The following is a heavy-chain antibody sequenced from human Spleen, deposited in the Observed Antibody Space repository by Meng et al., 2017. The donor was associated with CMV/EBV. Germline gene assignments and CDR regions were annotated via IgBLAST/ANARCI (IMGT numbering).Heavy chain of an antibody. Sequence: CSVAGGSIGRGRYFWAGLRQAPGKGLEWIGSIFYSGTTNYNPSLKSRVTISVDTSKNHFSLKLRSVTAADTAVYSCARDHDWNYFDPWGQGTLVTVSS. CDR1: GGSIGRGRYF. J-gene: IGHJ5*02. CDR3: ARDHDWNYFDP. V-gene: IGHV4-39*07. CDR2: IFYSGTT. D-gene: IGHD1-7*01.